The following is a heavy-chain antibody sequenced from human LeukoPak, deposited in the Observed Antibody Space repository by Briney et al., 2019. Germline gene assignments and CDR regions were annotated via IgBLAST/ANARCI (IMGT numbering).Heavy chain of an antibody. CDR3: ARLNKGSSSWYWGYNWFDP. J-gene: IGHJ5*02. CDR1: GGTFSNFA. V-gene: IGHV1-69*05. CDR2: IIPIFGTA. Sequence: ASVKVSCKTSGGTFSNFAINWVRQAPGQGLEWMGGIIPIFGTANYAQKFLGRVTITTDESTSTAYMELSSLRSEDTAVYYCARLNKGSSSWYWGYNWFDPWGQGTLVTVSS. D-gene: IGHD6-13*01.